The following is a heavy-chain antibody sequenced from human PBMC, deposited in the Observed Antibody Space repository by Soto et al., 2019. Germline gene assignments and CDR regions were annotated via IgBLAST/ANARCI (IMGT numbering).Heavy chain of an antibody. CDR2: IIPIFGTA. CDR3: ARDLGGDGYNDY. D-gene: IGHD5-18*01. CDR1: GGNVSSYA. J-gene: IGHJ4*02. V-gene: IGHV1-69*13. Sequence: SVKVSCKAYGGNVSSYAISWVLQAPGQGLEWMGGIIPIFGTANYAQKFQGRVTITADESTSTAYMELSSLRSEDTAVYYCARDLGGDGYNDYWGQGTLVTVPQ.